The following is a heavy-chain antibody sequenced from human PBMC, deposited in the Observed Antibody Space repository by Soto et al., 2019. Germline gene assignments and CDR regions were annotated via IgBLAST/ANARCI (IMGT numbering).Heavy chain of an antibody. CDR3: ARGPVVVVPDDMFTRHNWFDP. Sequence: QVQLVQSGAEVREPGSSVKVSCKASGGTFRTYSITWVRQAPAQGLEWMGKINPVLDIANYAQKVQGRVTITADKSTSIAYMELNSLRSDDKAVYHCARGPVVVVPDDMFTRHNWFDPWGQGTRVTVSP. CDR2: INPVLDIA. V-gene: IGHV1-69*02. J-gene: IGHJ5*02. CDR1: GGTFRTYS. D-gene: IGHD2-2*01.